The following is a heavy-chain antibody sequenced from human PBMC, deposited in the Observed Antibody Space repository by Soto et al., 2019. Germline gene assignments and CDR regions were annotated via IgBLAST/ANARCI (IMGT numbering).Heavy chain of an antibody. V-gene: IGHV3-11*01. D-gene: IGHD1-20*01. CDR1: GFTFSDYY. J-gene: IGHJ4*02. CDR3: ARDEKYNWLYYFDY. CDR2: ISSSGSTI. Sequence: GGSLRLSCAASGFTFSDYYMSWIRQAPGKGLEWVSYISSSGSTIYYADSVKGRFTISRDNAKNSLYLQMNSLRAEDTAVYYCARDEKYNWLYYFDYWGQGTLVTVSS.